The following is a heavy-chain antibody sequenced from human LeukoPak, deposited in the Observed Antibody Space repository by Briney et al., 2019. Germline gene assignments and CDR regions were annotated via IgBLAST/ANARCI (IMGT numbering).Heavy chain of an antibody. Sequence: SETLSLTCVVSGGPFSGNYWSWIRQPPGKGLEWIGEINHSGSTNYNPSLMSRATISSDTSKTQFTLKLSSVTAADTAVYYCARGALKTRYCSSTSCYKGFDYWGQATLVTVSS. D-gene: IGHD2-2*02. CDR2: INHSGST. CDR1: GGPFSGNY. J-gene: IGHJ4*02. CDR3: ARGALKTRYCSSTSCYKGFDY. V-gene: IGHV4-34*01.